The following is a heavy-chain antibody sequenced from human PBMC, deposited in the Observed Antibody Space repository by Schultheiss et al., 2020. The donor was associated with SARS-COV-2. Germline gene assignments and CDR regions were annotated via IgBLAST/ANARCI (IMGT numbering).Heavy chain of an antibody. D-gene: IGHD3-22*01. Sequence: GGSLRLSCAASGFTFSSYDMHWVRQATGKGLEWVSAIGTAGDTYYPGSVKGRFTISRDNSKNTLYLQMNSLRAEDTAVYYCAKDGAASSGYENYYGMDVWGQGTTVTVSS. J-gene: IGHJ6*02. V-gene: IGHV3-13*01. CDR3: AKDGAASSGYENYYGMDV. CDR1: GFTFSSYD. CDR2: IGTAGDT.